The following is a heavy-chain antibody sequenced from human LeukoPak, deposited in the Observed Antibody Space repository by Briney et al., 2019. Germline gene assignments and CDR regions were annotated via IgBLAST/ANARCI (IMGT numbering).Heavy chain of an antibody. CDR1: GGSISSANYY. CDR3: ARLDDILTLDY. D-gene: IGHD3-9*01. V-gene: IGHV4-39*01. CDR2: IYYSGST. Sequence: SQTLSLTCTVSGGSISSANYYWSWIRQPPGKGLEWIGSIYYSGSTYYNPSLKSRVTISVDTSKNQFSLKLSSVTAADTAVYYCARLDDILTLDYWGQGTLVTVSS. J-gene: IGHJ4*02.